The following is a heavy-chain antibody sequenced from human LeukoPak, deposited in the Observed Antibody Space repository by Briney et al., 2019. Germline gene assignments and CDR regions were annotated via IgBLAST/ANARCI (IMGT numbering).Heavy chain of an antibody. Sequence: SETLSLTCTVSIGTIGNDYWSWLRQSPGKGLEWIAYGHHSESPNYNPSLKSRVTISVDRSNNRFSLQLSSVTAADTAVYYCARENKGTVHDSTAAFHYWGQGTLVTVSS. D-gene: IGHD2-8*02. CDR1: IGTIGNDY. V-gene: IGHV4-59*01. J-gene: IGHJ4*02. CDR2: GHHSESP. CDR3: ARENKGTVHDSTAAFHY.